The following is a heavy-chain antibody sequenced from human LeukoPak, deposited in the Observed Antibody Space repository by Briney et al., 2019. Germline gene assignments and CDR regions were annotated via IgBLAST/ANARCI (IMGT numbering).Heavy chain of an antibody. V-gene: IGHV3-23*01. Sequence: GGSLRLSCAASGFTSSSYAMSWVRQDPGKGLEWVSAISGSGGSTYYADSVKGRFTISRDNSKNTLYLQMNSLRAEDTAVYYCAKANGSGSYYNPWGYYYYGMDVWGQGTTVTVSS. CDR2: ISGSGGST. CDR3: AKANGSGSYYNPWGYYYYGMDV. J-gene: IGHJ6*02. CDR1: GFTSSSYA. D-gene: IGHD3-10*01.